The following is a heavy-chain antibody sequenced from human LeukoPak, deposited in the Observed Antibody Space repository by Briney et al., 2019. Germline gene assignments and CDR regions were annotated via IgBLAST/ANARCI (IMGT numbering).Heavy chain of an antibody. CDR1: GYTLTELS. CDR3: ARDEDYHILTGYERFDY. J-gene: IGHJ4*02. Sequence: ASVKVSCKVSGYTLTELSMHWVRQAPAKGLEWMGGFDREDGETIYAQKLQGRVTMTTDTSTSTAYMELRSLRSDDTAVYYCARDEDYHILTGYERFDYWGQGTLVTVSS. CDR2: FDREDGET. V-gene: IGHV1-24*01. D-gene: IGHD3-9*01.